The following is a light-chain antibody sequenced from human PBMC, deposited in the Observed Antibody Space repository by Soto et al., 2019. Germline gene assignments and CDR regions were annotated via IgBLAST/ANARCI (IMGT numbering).Light chain of an antibody. CDR1: QSLLHSNGYNY. Sequence: DLVMTQSPLSLPVTPGEPASISCRSSQSLLHSNGYNYLDWYLQKPGQSPQLLIYLGSNRASGVPDRFSGSGSGTDFTLKISRVEAEDVGLYYCMQALQTPPTFGGGTKVEIK. V-gene: IGKV2-28*01. J-gene: IGKJ4*01. CDR3: MQALQTPPT. CDR2: LGS.